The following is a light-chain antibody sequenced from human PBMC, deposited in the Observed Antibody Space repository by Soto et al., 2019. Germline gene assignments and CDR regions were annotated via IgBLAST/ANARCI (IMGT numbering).Light chain of an antibody. Sequence: TYRASQSISSWLAWYQQKPGKAPKLLIYAASTLQSGVPSRFSGSGSGTDLNPTYVCRLGEAVEPLFRSQRHRYSRPFGQGTRLEIK. CDR1: QSISSW. CDR3: SQRHRYSRP. V-gene: IGKV1-8*01. J-gene: IGKJ5*01. CDR2: AAS.